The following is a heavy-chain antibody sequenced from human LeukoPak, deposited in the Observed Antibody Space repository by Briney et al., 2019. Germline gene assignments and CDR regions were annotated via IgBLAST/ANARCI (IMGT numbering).Heavy chain of an antibody. Sequence: ASVKVSCKASGYTFTSYYMHWVRQAPGQGLEWMGIINPSGGSTSYAQKFQGRVIMTRDMSTSTVYMELSSLRSEDTAVYYCARDRGYCSSTSCYSPLNWFDPWGQGTLVTVSS. D-gene: IGHD2-2*02. V-gene: IGHV1-46*01. CDR3: ARDRGYCSSTSCYSPLNWFDP. CDR2: INPSGGST. J-gene: IGHJ5*02. CDR1: GYTFTSYY.